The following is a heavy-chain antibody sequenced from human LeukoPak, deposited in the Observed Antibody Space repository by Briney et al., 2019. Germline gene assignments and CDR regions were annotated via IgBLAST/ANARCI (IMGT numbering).Heavy chain of an antibody. CDR3: ARDRYFIGFDY. CDR2: IYYSGST. D-gene: IGHD3-9*01. J-gene: IGHJ4*01. Sequence: SWIRQPPGKGLEWIGYIYYSGSTYYNPSLKSRVSISVHTSKNQFSLRLSSVTAADTAVYYCARDRYFIGFDYWGHGTLVTVSS. V-gene: IGHV4-30-4*08.